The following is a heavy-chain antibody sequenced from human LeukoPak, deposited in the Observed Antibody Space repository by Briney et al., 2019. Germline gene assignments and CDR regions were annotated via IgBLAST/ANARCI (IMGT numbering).Heavy chain of an antibody. CDR1: GGTFSSYA. J-gene: IGHJ4*02. D-gene: IGHD3-10*01. CDR3: ARVVAETFDYYGSGSYLDY. Sequence: ASVKVSCKASGGTFSSYAISWVRQAPGQGLEWMGRIIPILSIANYAQKFQGRVTITADKSTSTAYMELSSLRSEDTAVYYCARVVAETFDYYGSGSYLDYWGQGTLVTVSS. CDR2: IIPILSIA. V-gene: IGHV1-69*04.